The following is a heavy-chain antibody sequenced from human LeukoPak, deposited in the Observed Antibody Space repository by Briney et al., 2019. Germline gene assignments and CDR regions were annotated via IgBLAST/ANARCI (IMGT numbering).Heavy chain of an antibody. Sequence: GASVKVSCKASGYTFTSYYIHWVRQAPGQGLEWMGIINPSGGSTSYAQKFQGRVTMTRDTSTSTVYMELSSLRSEDTAVYYCATGGDILTGYYIRPGSLDYYGMDVWGQGTTVTVSS. CDR2: INPSGGST. D-gene: IGHD3-9*01. J-gene: IGHJ6*02. CDR1: GYTFTSYY. V-gene: IGHV1-46*01. CDR3: ATGGDILTGYYIRPGSLDYYGMDV.